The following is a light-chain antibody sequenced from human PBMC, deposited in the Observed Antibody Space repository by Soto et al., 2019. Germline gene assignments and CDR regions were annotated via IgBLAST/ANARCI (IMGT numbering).Light chain of an antibody. V-gene: IGKV1-12*01. CDR2: GAS. J-gene: IGKJ4*01. CDR3: QQASNFPPT. Sequence: DIPMTQSPSSVPASVGDRVTITCRASQFITNFLAWFQQKPGKAPRLLIYGASGLQAGVPSRFSGSGFGTDFNLTISSLQPEDLATYFCQQASNFPPTFGEGPRWRSN. CDR1: QFITNF.